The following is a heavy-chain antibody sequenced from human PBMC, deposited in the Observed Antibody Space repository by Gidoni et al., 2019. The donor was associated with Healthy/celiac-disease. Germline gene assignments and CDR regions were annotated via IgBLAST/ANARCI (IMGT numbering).Heavy chain of an antibody. CDR3: AKGRVAAYRTMRNPGPFVAFDI. Sequence: EVQLVESGGGLVQPGRSLRLSCAASGFTFDDYAMHWVRQAPGKGLEWVSGISWNSGSIGYADSVKGRFTISRDNAKNSLYLQMNSLRAEDTALYYCAKGRVAAYRTMRNPGPFVAFDIWGQGTMVTVYS. CDR2: ISWNSGSI. V-gene: IGHV3-9*01. J-gene: IGHJ3*02. D-gene: IGHD2-15*01. CDR1: GFTFDDYA.